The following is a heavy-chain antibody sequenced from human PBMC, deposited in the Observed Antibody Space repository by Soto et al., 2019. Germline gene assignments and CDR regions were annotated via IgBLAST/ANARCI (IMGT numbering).Heavy chain of an antibody. D-gene: IGHD3-22*01. CDR3: AHLTYYFDSSAYYWYFDL. J-gene: IGHJ2*01. CDR2: IYWDDDK. CDR1: GFSLSTSGVG. V-gene: IGHV2-5*02. Sequence: QITLKESGPTLVKPTQTLTLTCTFSGFSLSTSGVGVGWIRQPPGKALEWLALIYWDDDKRYSPSLKSRLTNTKDNSKNQVVLTMTNMDPVHTATYYCAHLTYYFDSSAYYWYFDLWGRGTLVTVSS.